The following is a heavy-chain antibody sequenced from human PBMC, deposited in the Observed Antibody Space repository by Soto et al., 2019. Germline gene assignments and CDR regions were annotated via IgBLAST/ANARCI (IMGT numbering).Heavy chain of an antibody. CDR3: ARVRLTYYDFWSGSQGWFDP. D-gene: IGHD3-3*01. CDR2: IYHSGST. J-gene: IGHJ5*02. V-gene: IGHV4-30-2*01. Sequence: SETLSLTCAVSGGSISSGGYSWSWIRQPPGKGLEWIGYIYHSGSTYYNPSLKSRVTISVDRSKNQFSLKLSSVTAADTAVYYCARVRLTYYDFWSGSQGWFDPWGQGDLVTVSS. CDR1: GGSISSGGYS.